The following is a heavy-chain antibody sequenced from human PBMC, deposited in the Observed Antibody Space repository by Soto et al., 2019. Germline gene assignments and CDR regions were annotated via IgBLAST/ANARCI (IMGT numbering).Heavy chain of an antibody. CDR3: ARGVPAANSLSHYYYYYMDV. J-gene: IGHJ6*03. Sequence: SETLSLTCAVYGGSFSGYYWSWIRQPPGKGLEWIGETNHSGSTNYNPSLKSRVTISVDTSKNQFSLKLSSVTAADTAVYYCARGVPAANSLSHYYYYYMDVWGKGTTVTVSS. D-gene: IGHD2-2*01. CDR2: TNHSGST. V-gene: IGHV4-34*01. CDR1: GGSFSGYY.